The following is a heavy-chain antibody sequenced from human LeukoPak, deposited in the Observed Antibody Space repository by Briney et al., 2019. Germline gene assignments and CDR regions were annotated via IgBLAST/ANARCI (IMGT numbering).Heavy chain of an antibody. D-gene: IGHD3-16*01. CDR1: GGSISNYY. V-gene: IGHV4-59*01. CDR2: IYYSGNT. J-gene: IGHJ6*03. CDR3: ARGGSRGDYYYMDV. Sequence: PSETLSLACTVSGGSISNYYWSWIRQPPGKGLEWIGYIYYSGNTNYNPPLKSRVTISLDTSKNQFSLKLRSVTAADTAIYYCARGGSRGDYYYMDVWGKGTTVIVSS.